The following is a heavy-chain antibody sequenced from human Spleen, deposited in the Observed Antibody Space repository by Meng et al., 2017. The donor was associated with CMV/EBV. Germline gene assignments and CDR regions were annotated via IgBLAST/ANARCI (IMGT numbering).Heavy chain of an antibody. CDR3: ARGATGTTRLDYYFDH. D-gene: IGHD1-1*01. V-gene: IGHV1-46*01. Sequence: SGSTFTNDYVNWVRQVPGQGLEWMAIINPSDDSTNYAQKFQGRLAMTSDSSTSTVFMELSSLTADDTAVYYCARGATGTTRLDYYFDHWGQGTLVTVSS. CDR1: GSTFTNDY. CDR2: INPSDDST. J-gene: IGHJ4*02.